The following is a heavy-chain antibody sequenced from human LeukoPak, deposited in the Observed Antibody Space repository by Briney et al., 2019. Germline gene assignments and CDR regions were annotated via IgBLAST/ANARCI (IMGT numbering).Heavy chain of an antibody. CDR2: IRSRADGGTT. J-gene: IGHJ3*02. CDR1: GFTFGDYA. Sequence: GGSLRVSCTASGFTFGDYAMSWFRQAPGKGLEWVGFIRSRADGGTTEYAVSVKGRFTISRDDSKSFAYVQMNSLKTEDRVVYYCNRDRVVGHDAFDIWGQGTMVTVP. D-gene: IGHD1-26*01. CDR3: NRDRVVGHDAFDI. V-gene: IGHV3-49*03.